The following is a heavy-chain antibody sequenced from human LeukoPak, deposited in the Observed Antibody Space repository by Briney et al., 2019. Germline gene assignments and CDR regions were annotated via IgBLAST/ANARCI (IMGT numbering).Heavy chain of an antibody. J-gene: IGHJ3*02. CDR2: ISGSGGST. V-gene: IGHV3-23*01. CDR3: AKENYDYVWGSYRYDAFDI. D-gene: IGHD3-16*02. CDR1: GFTFSSYA. Sequence: GGSLRLSCAASGFTFSSYAMSWVRQAPGKGLEWVSAISGSGGSTYYADSVKGQFTISRDNSKNTLYLQMNSLRAEDTAVYYCAKENYDYVWGSYRYDAFDIWGQGTMVTVSS.